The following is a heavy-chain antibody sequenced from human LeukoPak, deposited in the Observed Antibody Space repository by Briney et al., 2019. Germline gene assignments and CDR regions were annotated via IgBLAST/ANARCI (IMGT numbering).Heavy chain of an antibody. V-gene: IGHV1-69*05. CDR1: GDIFNSYS. J-gene: IGHJ6*03. D-gene: IGHD1-26*01. CDR2: IIPMFGSA. CDR3: ARVGKSRGSLPNSYYYMDV. Sequence: SVKVSCKASGDIFNSYSVSWVRQAPGQGLEWMGGIIPMFGSANYAQKFQGRVTITTDQSTTTAYMELSSLSSEDTAVYYCARVGKSRGSLPNSYYYMDVWGKGTTVTVSS.